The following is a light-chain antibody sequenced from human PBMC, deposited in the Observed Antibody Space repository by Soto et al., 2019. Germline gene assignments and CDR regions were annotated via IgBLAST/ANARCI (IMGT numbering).Light chain of an antibody. CDR2: AAS. CDR1: QSVSSDY. V-gene: IGKV3-20*01. J-gene: IGKJ1*01. Sequence: EIVFTQSPGTLSLSPGERATLSCRASQSVSSDYLAWYQQRPGQAPRLLIYAASSRATGIPERFICSGAGPDCTRTISRLEPEDVAVYYCQQYSDSVGTFGQGTKV. CDR3: QQYSDSVGT.